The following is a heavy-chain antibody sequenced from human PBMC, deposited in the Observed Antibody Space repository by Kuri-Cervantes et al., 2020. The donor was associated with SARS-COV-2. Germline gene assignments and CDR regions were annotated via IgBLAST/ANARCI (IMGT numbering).Heavy chain of an antibody. Sequence: SLKISCAASGFTFSSYSMNWVRQAPGKGLEWVSGISWNSGSIGYADSVKGRFTISRDNAKNSLYLQMNSLRAEDMAVYYCAKRYDTSGDYWHYFDYWGQGTLVTVSS. D-gene: IGHD3-22*01. CDR3: AKRYDTSGDYWHYFDY. CDR1: GFTFSSYS. J-gene: IGHJ4*02. V-gene: IGHV3-9*03. CDR2: ISWNSGSI.